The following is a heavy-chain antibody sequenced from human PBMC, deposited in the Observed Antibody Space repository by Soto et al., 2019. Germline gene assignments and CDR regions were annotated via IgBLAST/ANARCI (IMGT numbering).Heavy chain of an antibody. Sequence: SETLSLTCTVSGGSISSYYWSWIRQPPGKGLEWIGYIYYSGSTNYNPSLKSRVTISVDTSKNQFSLKLSSVTAADTAVYYCARDSYYYDSSGYQHWLDPWGQGTLVTVSS. CDR2: IYYSGST. D-gene: IGHD3-22*01. V-gene: IGHV4-59*01. CDR3: ARDSYYYDSSGYQHWLDP. J-gene: IGHJ5*02. CDR1: GGSISSYY.